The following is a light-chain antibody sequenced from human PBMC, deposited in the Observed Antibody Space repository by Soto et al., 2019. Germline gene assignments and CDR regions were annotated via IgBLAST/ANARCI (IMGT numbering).Light chain of an antibody. J-gene: IGLJ2*01. CDR3: SSYTSSSTRV. Sequence: QSALTQPASVSGSPGQSITISCTGTSSDVGGYNYVSWYQQHPGKAPKLMIYDVSNRPSGVSNRFSGSKSGNTASLTSSGLQAEDDADYYCSSYTSSSTRVFGGGTQLTVL. CDR2: DVS. CDR1: SSDVGGYNY. V-gene: IGLV2-14*01.